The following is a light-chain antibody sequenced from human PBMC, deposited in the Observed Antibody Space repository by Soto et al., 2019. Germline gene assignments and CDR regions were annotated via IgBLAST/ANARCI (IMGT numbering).Light chain of an antibody. V-gene: IGKV3-20*01. Sequence: EIVLTQSPGTLSLSPGERATLACRASQSISSSYLAWYQQKPGQAPRLLIYGASSRATGIPDRFSGSGSGIDFTLNISRLEPEDFAVYYCQFFGSSRYTFGQGTKLEIK. CDR3: QFFGSSRYT. J-gene: IGKJ2*01. CDR1: QSISSSY. CDR2: GAS.